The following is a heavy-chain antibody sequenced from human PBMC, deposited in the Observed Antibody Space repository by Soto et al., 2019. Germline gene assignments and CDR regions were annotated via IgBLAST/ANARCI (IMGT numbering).Heavy chain of an antibody. CDR1: GFTFSRYN. CDR3: XXXXXXXXXXXLXY. CDR2: VSASSSSI. J-gene: IGHJ4*02. V-gene: IGHV3-48*01. Sequence: EVQLVESGGDLVQPGGSLRLSCEASGFTFSRYNMNWVRQAPGKGLDWVSYVSASSSSIFYADSVKGRFTISRDNAKTSMYLQINMRSAEDTGIYXXXXXXXXXXXXXLXYWCQGTLVTVSS.